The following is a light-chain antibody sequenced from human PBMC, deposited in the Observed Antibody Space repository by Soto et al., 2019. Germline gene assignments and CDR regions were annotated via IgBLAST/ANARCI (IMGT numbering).Light chain of an antibody. Sequence: EIVMTQSPATLSLSPGERATLSCRASQSVSNNLAWYQHKLGQAPRLLIYGASNRATGIPARFSGSGSGTEFTLTISSLQSEDFAVYYCQQYNNWPPLTFGQGTRLEIK. V-gene: IGKV3-15*01. J-gene: IGKJ5*01. CDR1: QSVSNN. CDR3: QQYNNWPPLT. CDR2: GAS.